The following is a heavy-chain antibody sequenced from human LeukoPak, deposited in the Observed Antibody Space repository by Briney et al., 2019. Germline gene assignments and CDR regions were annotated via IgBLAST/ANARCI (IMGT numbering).Heavy chain of an antibody. V-gene: IGHV3-23*01. D-gene: IGHD5-18*01. CDR2: ISGSGGST. Sequence: PGGSLRLSCAASGFTFSSYAMSWVRQAPGKGLEWVSAISGSGGSTYYADSVKGRFTISRDNSKNRLYLQMNSLRAEDTAVYYCAKCEDTAMVYYYYGMDVWGQGTTVTVSS. CDR3: AKCEDTAMVYYYYGMDV. CDR1: GFTFSSYA. J-gene: IGHJ6*02.